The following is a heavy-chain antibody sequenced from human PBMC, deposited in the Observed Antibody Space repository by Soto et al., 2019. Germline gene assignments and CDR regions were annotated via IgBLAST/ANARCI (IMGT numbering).Heavy chain of an antibody. D-gene: IGHD6-19*01. CDR3: ARSPQYTHGWTGAFDY. Sequence: SETLSLTGTVSGGTSGTHFCNWIRQPPWKGLEWIGYFFYRGTTNYNPSLKSRVTISEDTSKNQFSLRLTSVTPADTAVYYCARSPQYTHGWTGAFDYWGLGTLVTVSS. V-gene: IGHV4-59*11. CDR2: FFYRGTT. CDR1: GGTSGTHF. J-gene: IGHJ4*02.